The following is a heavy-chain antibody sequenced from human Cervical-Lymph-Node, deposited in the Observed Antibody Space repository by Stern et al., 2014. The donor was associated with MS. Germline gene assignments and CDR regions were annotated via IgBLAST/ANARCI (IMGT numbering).Heavy chain of an antibody. V-gene: IGHV4-59*01. CDR1: AGSITTSY. J-gene: IGHJ4*02. CDR3: ARVGYSSGPLVDY. D-gene: IGHD5-18*01. CDR2: VFYSGSI. Sequence: QVQLQESGPGLVKPSQTLSLTCTVSAGSITTSYWGWIRQPPGKGLEWIGHVFYSGSINYNPSLTSRVTISADTSTNQLSLKLTSVTAADTAVYYCARVGYSSGPLVDYWGQGTLVTVSS.